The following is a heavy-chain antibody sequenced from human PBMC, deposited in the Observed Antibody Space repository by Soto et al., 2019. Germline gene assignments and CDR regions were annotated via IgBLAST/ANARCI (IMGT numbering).Heavy chain of an antibody. CDR2: INPNSGGT. V-gene: IGHV1-2*02. Sequence: QVQLVQSGAEVEKPGASVKVSCKAAGYSFTAFYIHWVRQARGQGFEWLGWINPNSGGTYYSQKFRARVTLTRDTSISTAYMELPGLSSDDTAVYYCARANSIRPYYYNMDVWGEGTTDTVSS. D-gene: IGHD2-21*01. J-gene: IGHJ6*03. CDR1: GYSFTAFY. CDR3: ARANSIRPYYYNMDV.